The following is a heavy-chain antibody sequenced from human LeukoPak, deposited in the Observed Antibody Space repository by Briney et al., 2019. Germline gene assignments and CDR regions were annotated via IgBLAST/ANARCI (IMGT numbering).Heavy chain of an antibody. CDR1: GFTFSDHY. CDR2: TRNKVNSYTT. J-gene: IGHJ4*02. V-gene: IGHV3-72*01. D-gene: IGHD3-10*01. CDR3: VAMLRGVGY. Sequence: GGSLRLSCAASGFTFSDHYMDWVRQAPGKGLEWVGRTRNKVNSYTTEYPASVKGRFIISRDDSTNSVYLQMNNPKTEDTAVYYCVAMLRGVGYWGQGTLVTVSS.